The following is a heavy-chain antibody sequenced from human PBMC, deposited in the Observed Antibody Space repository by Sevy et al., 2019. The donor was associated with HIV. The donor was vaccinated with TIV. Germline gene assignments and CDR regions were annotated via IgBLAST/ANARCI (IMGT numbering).Heavy chain of an antibody. CDR2: IYSGGST. V-gene: IGHV3-53*01. CDR3: ASGGYGSGSIDY. D-gene: IGHD3-10*01. Sequence: GRSLRLSCAASGFTGTYMNWVRQAPGKGLEWVSIIYSGGSTYYTDSVKGRFTISRDNSKNTVYLQMDSLRAEDTAVYYCASGGYGSGSIDYWGQGTLVTVSS. CDR1: GFTGTY. J-gene: IGHJ4*02.